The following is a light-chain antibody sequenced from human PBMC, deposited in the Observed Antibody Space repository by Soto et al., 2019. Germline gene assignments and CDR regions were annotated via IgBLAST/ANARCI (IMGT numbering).Light chain of an antibody. CDR1: QSISSTY. CDR3: QQYGISPRT. CDR2: GVS. V-gene: IGKV3-20*01. J-gene: IGKJ1*01. Sequence: EIVLTQSPGTLSLSPGERATLSCRASQSISSTYLAWYQQKPGQAPRLLIYGVSSRATGIPDRFSGSGSGTDFSLTINRLEPEDFAVYYCQQYGISPRTFGQGTK.